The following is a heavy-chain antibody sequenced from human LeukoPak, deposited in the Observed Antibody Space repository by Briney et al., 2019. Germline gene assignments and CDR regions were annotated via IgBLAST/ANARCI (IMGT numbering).Heavy chain of an antibody. J-gene: IGHJ4*02. Sequence: PGGSLRLSCAASGFTFSSYAMSWVRQAPGKGLEWVSAISGSGGSTYYADSVKGRFTISRDNSKNTLYLQMNSLRAEDTAVYYCAKDQTSGWYRRDFDYWGQGTLVTVSS. CDR3: AKDQTSGWYRRDFDY. CDR2: ISGSGGST. CDR1: GFTFSSYA. D-gene: IGHD6-19*01. V-gene: IGHV3-23*01.